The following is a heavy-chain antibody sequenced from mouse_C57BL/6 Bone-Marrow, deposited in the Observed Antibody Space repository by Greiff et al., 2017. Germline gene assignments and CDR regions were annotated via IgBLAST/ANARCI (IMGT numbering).Heavy chain of an antibody. CDR3: ARVTTVVATDYYAMDY. Sequence: QVQLQQSGPELVRPGASVKISCKAPGYTFTSHWMQWVRQRPGQGLEWIGEIFPGSGSTYYNEKFKGKATLTVDTSSSTAYMQLSSLTSVDSAVYFCARVTTVVATDYYAMDYWGQGTSVTVSS. CDR1: GYTFTSHW. D-gene: IGHD1-1*01. V-gene: IGHV1-56*01. CDR2: IFPGSGST. J-gene: IGHJ4*01.